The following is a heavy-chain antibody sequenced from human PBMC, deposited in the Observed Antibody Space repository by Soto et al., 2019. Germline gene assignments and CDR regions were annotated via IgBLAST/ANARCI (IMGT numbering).Heavy chain of an antibody. Sequence: SDTLSLTCAVYGGSFSGYYWSWIRQPPGKGLEWIGEINHSGSTNYNPSLKSRVTISVDTSKNQFSLKLSSVTAADTAVYYCARFRYCGSTSSYADVLGKGTTVPSPQ. V-gene: IGHV4-34*01. CDR1: GGSFSGYY. J-gene: IGHJ6*04. D-gene: IGHD2-2*01. CDR2: INHSGST. CDR3: ARFRYCGSTSSYADV.